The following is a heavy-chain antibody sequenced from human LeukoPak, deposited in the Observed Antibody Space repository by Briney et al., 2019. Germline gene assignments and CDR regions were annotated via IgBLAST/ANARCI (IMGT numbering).Heavy chain of an antibody. D-gene: IGHD5-18*01. J-gene: IGHJ3*01. CDR3: TTEGFTYGHHALGV. CDR1: GFTLRNAW. V-gene: IGHV3-15*01. Sequence: GGSLRLSCAASGFTLRNAWVSWVRQAPGKGLEWVGRMKSEARGGTPDYAAFVKGRFIISIDDSRNTLYLQMNSLETEDTALYHCTTEGFTYGHHALGVWGQGTMVTVSS. CDR2: MKSEARGGTP.